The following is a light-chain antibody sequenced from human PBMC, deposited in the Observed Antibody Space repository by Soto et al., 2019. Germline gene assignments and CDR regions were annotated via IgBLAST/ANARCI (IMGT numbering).Light chain of an antibody. CDR1: QSISSW. CDR2: KAS. V-gene: IGKV1-5*03. Sequence: DIQMTQSPSPLSASVGEGVTITCRASQSISSWLAWHQQKPGKAPKLLIYKASTLESGAPSRFSGSGSGAEFTLTISSLQPDDFATYYCQQYNTYRAFGQGTKVDIK. CDR3: QQYNTYRA. J-gene: IGKJ1*01.